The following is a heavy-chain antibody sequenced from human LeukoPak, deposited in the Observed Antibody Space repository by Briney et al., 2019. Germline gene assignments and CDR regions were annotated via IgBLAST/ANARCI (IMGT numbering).Heavy chain of an antibody. Sequence: SETLSLTCAVYGGSFSGYYWSWIRQPPGKGLEWIGEINHSGSTNYNPSLKSRVTISVDTSKNQFSLKLSSVTAADTAVYYCARDQIGYCSGGSCYTGWFDPWGQGTLVTVSS. CDR3: ARDQIGYCSGGSCYTGWFDP. CDR2: INHSGST. CDR1: GGSFSGYY. J-gene: IGHJ5*02. V-gene: IGHV4-34*01. D-gene: IGHD2-15*01.